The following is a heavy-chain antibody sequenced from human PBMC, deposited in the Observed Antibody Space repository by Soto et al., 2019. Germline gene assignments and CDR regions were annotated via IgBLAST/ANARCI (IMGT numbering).Heavy chain of an antibody. CDR3: ARLRTSIWFDP. V-gene: IGHV4-31*03. J-gene: IGHJ5*02. CDR1: GGSISSGGYY. CDR2: IYYSGST. Sequence: SETLSLTCTVSGGSISSGGYYWSWIRQHPGKGLEWIGYIYYSGSTYYNPSLKSRVTISVDTSKNQFSLKLSSVTAADTAVYYCARLRTSIWFDPWGQGTLVTVSS.